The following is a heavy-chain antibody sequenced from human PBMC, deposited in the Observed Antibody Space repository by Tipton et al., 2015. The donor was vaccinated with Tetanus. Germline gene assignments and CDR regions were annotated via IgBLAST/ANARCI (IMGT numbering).Heavy chain of an antibody. CDR1: GGSISSSSFY. CDR2: IYYSGST. J-gene: IGHJ4*02. V-gene: IGHV4-39*01. Sequence: TLSLTCTVSGGSISSSSFYWGWIRQPPGKELEWIGSIYYSGSTYYNPSLKSRVTISVDTSKNQFSLRLSPVTAADTAVYYCARRQTYCTNGFCPFENWGQGTLVTVSS. D-gene: IGHD2-8*01. CDR3: ARRQTYCTNGFCPFEN.